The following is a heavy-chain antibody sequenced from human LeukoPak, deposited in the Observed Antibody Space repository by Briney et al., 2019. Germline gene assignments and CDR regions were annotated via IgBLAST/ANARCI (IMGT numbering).Heavy chain of an antibody. J-gene: IGHJ5*02. D-gene: IGHD1-26*01. CDR1: GFTFDDYA. Sequence: GGSLRLSCAASGFTFDDYAMHWVRQAPGKGLEWVSSVSSSSSYIYYADSVKGRFTISRDNAKNSLYLQMNSLRAEDTAVYYCARDFGSYTPWGQGTLVTVSS. V-gene: IGHV3-21*01. CDR2: VSSSSSYI. CDR3: ARDFGSYTP.